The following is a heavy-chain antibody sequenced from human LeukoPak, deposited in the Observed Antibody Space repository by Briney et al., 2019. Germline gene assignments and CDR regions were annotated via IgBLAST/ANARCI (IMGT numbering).Heavy chain of an antibody. Sequence: SETLSLTCTVSGGSMYNYFWSWIRQPAGKGLEWIGRIYTTGSTKCNPSLKSRVIMSVDTSKNQFSLKLSSVTAADTAIYYCARDVSWDGGNSGRYFNYWGQGALVTVSS. CDR3: ARDVSWDGGNSGRYFNY. J-gene: IGHJ4*02. CDR2: IYTTGST. CDR1: GGSMYNYF. V-gene: IGHV4-4*07. D-gene: IGHD4-23*01.